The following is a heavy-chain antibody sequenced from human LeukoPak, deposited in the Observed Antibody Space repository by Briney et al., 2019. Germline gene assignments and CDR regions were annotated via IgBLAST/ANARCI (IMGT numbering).Heavy chain of an antibody. Sequence: PSETLSLTCTVSGGSISSYYWSWIRQPPGKGLEWIGYIYYSGSTNYNPSLKSRVTISVDTSKNQFSLKLSSVTAADTAVYYCARDRVTKRYYYGMDVWGQGTLVTVSS. V-gene: IGHV4-59*01. D-gene: IGHD3-10*01. CDR3: ARDRVTKRYYYGMDV. J-gene: IGHJ6*02. CDR2: IYYSGST. CDR1: GGSISSYY.